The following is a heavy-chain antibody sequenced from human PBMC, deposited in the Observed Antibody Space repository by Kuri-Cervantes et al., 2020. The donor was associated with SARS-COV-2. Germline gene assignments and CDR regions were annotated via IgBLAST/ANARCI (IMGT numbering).Heavy chain of an antibody. Sequence: ASVKVSCKASGYIFTSYGISWVRQAPGQGLEWMGWISGSNGNTNYAQKLQGRVTMTTDTSTSTAYMELRSLRSEDTAVYYCARGITIFGVVIIGGAFDIWGQGTMVTVSS. D-gene: IGHD3-3*01. J-gene: IGHJ3*02. CDR1: GYIFTSYG. CDR2: ISGSNGNT. V-gene: IGHV1-18*01. CDR3: ARGITIFGVVIIGGAFDI.